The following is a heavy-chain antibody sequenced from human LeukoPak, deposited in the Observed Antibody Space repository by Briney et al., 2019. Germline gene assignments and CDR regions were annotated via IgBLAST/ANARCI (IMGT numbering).Heavy chain of an antibody. CDR1: GFTFSSYS. CDR2: ISWNSGSI. J-gene: IGHJ6*02. D-gene: IGHD4-17*01. V-gene: IGHV3-9*01. Sequence: GGSLRLSCAASGFTFSSYSMNWVRQAPGKGLEWVSGISWNSGSIGYADSVKGRFTISRDNAKNSLYLQMNSLRAEDTALYYCAKDVMTTVTNGMDVWGQGTTVTVSS. CDR3: AKDVMTTVTNGMDV.